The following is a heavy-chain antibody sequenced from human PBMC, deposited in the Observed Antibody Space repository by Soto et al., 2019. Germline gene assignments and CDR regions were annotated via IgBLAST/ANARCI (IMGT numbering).Heavy chain of an antibody. CDR1: GFTFSSYS. CDR2: ISSNGGTT. Sequence: EVQLVESGGGLVQPGGSLRLSCAASGFTFSSYSMHWVRQAPGKGLEYVSAISSNGGTTSYANSVKGGFTSSRDNPKNMLYLQMGRLRAEDMAVYYCGGYSGDGFWSWGQGTLVTVSS. V-gene: IGHV3-64*01. J-gene: IGHJ5*02. CDR3: GGYSGDGFWS. D-gene: IGHD1-26*01.